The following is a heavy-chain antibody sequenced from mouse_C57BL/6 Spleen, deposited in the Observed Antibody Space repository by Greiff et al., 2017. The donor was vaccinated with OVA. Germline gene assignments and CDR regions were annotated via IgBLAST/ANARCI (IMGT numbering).Heavy chain of an antibody. J-gene: IGHJ3*01. CDR1: GYTFTSYW. CDR2: IDPSDSYT. Sequence: QVQLQQPGAELVMPGASVKLSCKASGYTFTSYWMHWVKQRPGQGLEWIGEIDPSDSYTNYNQKFTGKSTLTVDKSSSTAYMQLSSLTSEDSAVYYCARKGFYSRGFAYWGQGTLVTVSA. CDR3: ARKGFYSRGFAY. V-gene: IGHV1-69*01. D-gene: IGHD1-1*01.